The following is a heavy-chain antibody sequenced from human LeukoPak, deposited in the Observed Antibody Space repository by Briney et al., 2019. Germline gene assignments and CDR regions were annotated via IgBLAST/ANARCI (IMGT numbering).Heavy chain of an antibody. CDR1: GFSVDSVF. CDR3: ARGNSGTTTFDF. J-gene: IGHJ4*02. D-gene: IGHD3-10*01. CDR2: IMPGGRM. Sequence: GGSLRLSCRASGFSVDSVFMNRVRQPPGKGLEWVSFIMPGGRMDYTDSVKGRFTVSRDSFKNTLSLQMNSLRVDDSAVYFCARGNSGTTTFDFWGQGTLVTVSS. V-gene: IGHV3-66*01.